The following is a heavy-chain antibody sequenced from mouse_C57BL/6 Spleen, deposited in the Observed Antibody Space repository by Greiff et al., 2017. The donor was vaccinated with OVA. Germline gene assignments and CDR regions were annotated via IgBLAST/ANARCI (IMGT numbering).Heavy chain of an antibody. D-gene: IGHD1-1*01. J-gene: IGHJ3*01. CDR2: INPNNGGT. CDR3: ARWSTTVVAREWFAY. CDR1: GYTFTDYY. V-gene: IGHV1-26*01. Sequence: EVQLQQSGPELVKPGASVKISCKASGYTFTDYYMNWVKQSHGKSLEWIGDINPNNGGTSYNQKFKGKATLTVDKSSSTAYMELRSLTSEDSAVYYCARWSTTVVAREWFAYWGQGTLFTVSA.